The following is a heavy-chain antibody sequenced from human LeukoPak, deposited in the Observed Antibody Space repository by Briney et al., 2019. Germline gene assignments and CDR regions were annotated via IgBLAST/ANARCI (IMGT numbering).Heavy chain of an antibody. CDR3: ARDLGQYYDTSDNWFDP. V-gene: IGHV3-74*01. CDR1: GFTFSTYS. Sequence: GGSLRLSCVASGFTFSTYSMNWVRQAPGKGLVWVSSIISDGSIINFADSVKGRFTISRDNAKNTLNLQMNSLRAEDTAVYYCARDLGQYYDTSDNWFDPWGQGTLVTVSS. CDR2: IISDGSII. D-gene: IGHD3-22*01. J-gene: IGHJ5*02.